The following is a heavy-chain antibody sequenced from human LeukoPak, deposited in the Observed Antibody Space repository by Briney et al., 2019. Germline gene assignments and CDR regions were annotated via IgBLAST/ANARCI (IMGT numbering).Heavy chain of an antibody. CDR2: IYSGGST. V-gene: IGHV3-66*01. CDR1: GFTVSSNY. Sequence: PGGSLRLSCAASGFTVSSNYMSWVRQAPGKGLEWVSVIYSGGSTYYADSVKGRFTISRDNSKNTLYLQMNSLRAEDTAVYYCARDSGGYGGPFDYWGQGTLVTVSS. CDR3: ARDSGGYGGPFDY. J-gene: IGHJ4*02. D-gene: IGHD4-23*01.